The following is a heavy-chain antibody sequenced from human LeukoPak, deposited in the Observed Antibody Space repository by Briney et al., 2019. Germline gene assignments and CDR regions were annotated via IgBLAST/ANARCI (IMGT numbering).Heavy chain of an antibody. CDR2: IYYRGST. J-gene: IGHJ4*02. Sequence: SETLSLTCTVSDGSISSSRYSWGWIRQPPGKGLEWIGYIYYRGSTNYNPSLKSRVTISTDTSKKQFFLKLSSVTAADTAVYFCARYTTSSCLDSWGQGTLVTVSA. V-gene: IGHV4-61*05. D-gene: IGHD6-6*01. CDR3: ARYTTSSCLDS. CDR1: DGSISSSRYS.